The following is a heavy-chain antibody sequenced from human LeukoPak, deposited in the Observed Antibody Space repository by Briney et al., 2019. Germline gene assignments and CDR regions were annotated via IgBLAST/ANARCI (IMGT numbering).Heavy chain of an antibody. J-gene: IGHJ5*02. CDR2: ITPIFGTA. V-gene: IGHV1-69*01. CDR1: GGTFSSYA. Sequence: SVKVSCKASGGTFSSYAISWVRQAPGQGLEWMGGITPIFGTANYAQKFQGRVTITADESTSTAYMELSSLRSEDTAVYYCAREPLYYYDSSGYPWGQGTLVTVSS. CDR3: AREPLYYYDSSGYP. D-gene: IGHD3-22*01.